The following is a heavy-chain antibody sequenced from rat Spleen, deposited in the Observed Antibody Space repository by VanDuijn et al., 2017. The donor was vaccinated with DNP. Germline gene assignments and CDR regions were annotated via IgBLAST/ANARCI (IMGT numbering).Heavy chain of an antibody. CDR3: ATQDYYYSSPHFDY. CDR1: GFIFSDYG. V-gene: IGHV5S10*01. Sequence: EVQLVESGGGLVQPGRSLKLSCVASGFIFSDYGMAWVRQAPKKGLEWVATIIYDGSRTYYRDSVKGRFTISRDNAKSTLYLQMDSLRSEDTATYYCATQDYYYSSPHFDYWGQGVMVTVSS. CDR2: IIYDGSRT. D-gene: IGHD1-2*01. J-gene: IGHJ2*01.